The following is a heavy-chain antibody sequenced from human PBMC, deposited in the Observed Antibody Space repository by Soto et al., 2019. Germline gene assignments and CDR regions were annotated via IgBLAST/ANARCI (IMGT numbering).Heavy chain of an antibody. J-gene: IGHJ4*02. V-gene: IGHV3-23*01. CDR2: ISGSGGST. CDR1: GFTFSSYA. CDR3: AKSGMTGYYKPYYFDY. D-gene: IGHD3-9*01. Sequence: GGSLRLSCAASGFTFSSYAMSWVRQAPGRGLEWVSAISGSGGSTYYADSVKGRFTISRDNSKNTLYLQMNSLRAEDTAVYYCAKSGMTGYYKPYYFDYWGQGTLITVSS.